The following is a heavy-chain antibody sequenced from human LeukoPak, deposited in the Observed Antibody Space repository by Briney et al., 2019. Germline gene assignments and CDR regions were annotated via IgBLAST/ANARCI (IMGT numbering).Heavy chain of an antibody. V-gene: IGHV4-38-2*02. CDR1: GYSISSGYY. J-gene: IGHJ5*02. CDR2: IYHSGST. D-gene: IGHD4-17*01. CDR3: AGSTVTTGGYWFDP. Sequence: PSETLSLTCTVSGYSISSGYYWGWIRQPPGKGLEWIGSIYHSGSTYYNPSLKSRVTISVDTSKNQFSLKLSSVTAADTAVYYCAGSTVTTGGYWFDPWGQGTLVTVSS.